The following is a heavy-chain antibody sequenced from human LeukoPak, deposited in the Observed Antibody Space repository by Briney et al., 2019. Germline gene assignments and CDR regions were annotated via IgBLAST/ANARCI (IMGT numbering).Heavy chain of an antibody. Sequence: PGESLKISCKGSGYSFTSYWIGWVRQMPGKGLEWVGIIYPGDSDTRYSPSFQGQVTISAGKSINTAYLQWDSLKASDTAMYYCARPGYYDSSGYSDYWGQGTLITVSS. CDR2: IYPGDSDT. J-gene: IGHJ4*02. D-gene: IGHD3-22*01. CDR1: GYSFTSYW. CDR3: ARPGYYDSSGYSDY. V-gene: IGHV5-51*01.